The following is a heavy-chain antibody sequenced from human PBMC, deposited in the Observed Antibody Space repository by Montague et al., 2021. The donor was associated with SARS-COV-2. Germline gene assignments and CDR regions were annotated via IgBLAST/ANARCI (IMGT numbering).Heavy chain of an antibody. J-gene: IGHJ4*02. Sequence: PALVKSTQTLTLTCTFSGSSLSTSGMCVSWIRQPPGKALEWLARIDWXDDKYYSTSLKTRLTISKDTSKNQVVLTMTNMDPVDTATYYCARMTVAGIPFDYWGQGTLVTVSS. CDR2: IDWXDDK. CDR3: ARMTVAGIPFDY. D-gene: IGHD6-19*01. CDR1: GSSLSTSGMC. V-gene: IGHV2-70*11.